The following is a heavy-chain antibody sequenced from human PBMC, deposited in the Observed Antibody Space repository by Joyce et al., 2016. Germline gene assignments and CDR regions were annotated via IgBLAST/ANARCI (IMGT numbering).Heavy chain of an antibody. CDR3: SRVGRSGQRLYYYYMSV. CDR2: ARSKTYGGTT. CDR1: GFTFGDNA. Sequence: AQLVEAGGTLVEPGRSLRLSCTASGFTFGDNAMIWFRQAPGKGLEWVGFARSKTYGGTTEYAAYVKGRFTVSRDDSENIAYLQMNDLNTEDTAVYYCSRVGRSGQRLYYYYMSVWGKGTTVTVSS. J-gene: IGHJ6*03. V-gene: IGHV3-49*03. D-gene: IGHD6-19*01.